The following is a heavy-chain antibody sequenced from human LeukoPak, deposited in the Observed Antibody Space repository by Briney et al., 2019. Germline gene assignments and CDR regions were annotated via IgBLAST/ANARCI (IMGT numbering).Heavy chain of an antibody. CDR2: IYPGDSDT. CDR3: ARRSSGTFFFDY. Sequence: GESLQISCKASGYSFTSYWIDWVRQMPGKGLEWMGIIYPGDSDTRYSPSFQGHVTISADKSISTAYLQWSSLKASDTAMYYCARRSSGTFFFDYWGQGTLVTVSS. D-gene: IGHD6-19*01. V-gene: IGHV5-51*01. J-gene: IGHJ4*02. CDR1: GYSFTSYW.